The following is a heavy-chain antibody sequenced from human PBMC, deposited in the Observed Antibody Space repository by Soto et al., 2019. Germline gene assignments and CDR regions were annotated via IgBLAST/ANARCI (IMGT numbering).Heavy chain of an antibody. V-gene: IGHV4-59*01. CDR2: IYYSGST. Sequence: SETLSLTCTVSGGSLSSYYWSWIRQPPGKGLEWIGYIYYSGSTNYNPSLKSRVTISVDTSKNQFSLKLSSVTAADTAVYYCARRVATMKYFDYWGQGTLVTVSS. J-gene: IGHJ4*02. CDR1: GGSLSSYY. CDR3: ARRVATMKYFDY. D-gene: IGHD5-12*01.